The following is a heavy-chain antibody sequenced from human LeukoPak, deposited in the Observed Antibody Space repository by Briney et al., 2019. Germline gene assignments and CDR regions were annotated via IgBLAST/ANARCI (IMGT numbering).Heavy chain of an antibody. Sequence: SETLSLTCTVSGRSISSSYWSWMRQPPGKGLEWIGYIYYSGSTNYNPSLKSRVTISVDTSKNQLSLKLTSVTAADTAVYYCARAGDGYNRWDYFDHWGQGTLVTVSS. CDR3: ARAGDGYNRWDYFDH. V-gene: IGHV4-59*01. J-gene: IGHJ4*02. CDR1: GRSISSSY. D-gene: IGHD5-24*01. CDR2: IYYSGST.